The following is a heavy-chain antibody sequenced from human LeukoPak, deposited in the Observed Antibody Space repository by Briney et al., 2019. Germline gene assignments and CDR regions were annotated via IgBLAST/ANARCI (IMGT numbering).Heavy chain of an antibody. CDR3: ARDGRHRYYYDSSGFYGSWFDP. CDR1: GYTFTSYY. Sequence: ASVKVSCKASGYTFTSYYMHWVRQAPGQGLEWMGIINPSGGSTSYAQKFQGRVTMTRDMSTSTVYMELSSLRSDDTAVYYCARDGRHRYYYDSSGFYGSWFDPWGQGTLVTVCS. J-gene: IGHJ5*02. V-gene: IGHV1-46*01. D-gene: IGHD3-22*01. CDR2: INPSGGST.